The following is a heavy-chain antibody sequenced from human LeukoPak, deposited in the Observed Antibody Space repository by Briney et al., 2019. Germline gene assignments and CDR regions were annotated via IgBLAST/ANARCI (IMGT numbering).Heavy chain of an antibody. J-gene: IGHJ3*02. D-gene: IGHD3-16*01. Sequence: PSGTLSLTCTVSGGSINNYYWNWIGQPPGKGLEWIGYIYYSGSTNYNPSLKSRVTISLDTSNNQFSLNLSSVTAADTAVYYCARATLRTRTAFDIWGQGTMVTVSP. V-gene: IGHV4-59*01. CDR2: IYYSGST. CDR3: ARATLRTRTAFDI. CDR1: GGSINNYY.